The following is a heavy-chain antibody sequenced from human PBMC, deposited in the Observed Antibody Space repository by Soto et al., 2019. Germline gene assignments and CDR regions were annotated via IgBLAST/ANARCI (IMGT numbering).Heavy chain of an antibody. CDR3: AKSDCSGDSCYFRFDC. D-gene: IGHD2-15*01. J-gene: IGHJ4*02. CDR2: ISGSGGRT. V-gene: IGHV3-23*01. CDR1: GFTFSNYG. Sequence: GGSLRLSCAASGFTFSNYGMSWVRQAPGKGLEWVSSISGSGGRTYYADSVKGRFTISRDNSKNTLYLQTDSLRAEDTAFYYCAKSDCSGDSCYFRFDCWGQGTLVTVSS.